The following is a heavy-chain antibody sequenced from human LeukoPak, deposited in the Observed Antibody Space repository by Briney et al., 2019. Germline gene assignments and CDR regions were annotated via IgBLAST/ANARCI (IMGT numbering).Heavy chain of an antibody. CDR2: IYNSGCT. CDR1: GGSISDYH. V-gene: IGHV4-59*01. CDR3: ARGAGGYWFDP. Sequence: SETLSLTCTVSGGSISDYHWSWIRQPPGKGLEYIGYIYNSGCTFYNPSLKSRVTISADTSKKQFSLKLTSVTVADTAVYYCARGAGGYWFDPWGQGTLVTVSS. D-gene: IGHD3-10*01. J-gene: IGHJ5*02.